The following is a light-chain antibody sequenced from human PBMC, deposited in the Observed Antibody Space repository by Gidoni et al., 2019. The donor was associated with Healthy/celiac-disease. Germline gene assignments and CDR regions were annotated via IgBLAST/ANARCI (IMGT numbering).Light chain of an antibody. Sequence: VMTQSPATLSGSPGERATLACRASQRVSSNLSWYQQKPGQAPRLLIYGASTRATGIPARFSGSGSGTEFTLTISSLQSEDFAVYYCQQYNNWPPLYTFGQGTKLEIK. CDR2: GAS. V-gene: IGKV3-15*01. CDR1: QRVSSN. J-gene: IGKJ2*01. CDR3: QQYNNWPPLYT.